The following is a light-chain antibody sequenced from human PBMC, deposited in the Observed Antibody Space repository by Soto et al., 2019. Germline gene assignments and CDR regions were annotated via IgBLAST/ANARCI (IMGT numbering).Light chain of an antibody. CDR1: SSDVGGYDY. V-gene: IGLV2-14*03. CDR3: NSGQGGNALEV. CDR2: DVS. J-gene: IGLJ1*01. Sequence: QSVLTQPASVSGSPGQSITISCTGGSSDVGGYDYVSWYQHHPGKPPKLLIYDVSNRPSGVSDRFSGSKSGNTASLTISGLQIEKEGNYYWNSGQGGNALEVFEAGTKVTVL.